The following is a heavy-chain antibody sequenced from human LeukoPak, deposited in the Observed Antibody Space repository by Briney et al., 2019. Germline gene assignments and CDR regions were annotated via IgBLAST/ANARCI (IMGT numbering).Heavy chain of an antibody. CDR1: GGTFSSYA. J-gene: IGHJ4*02. Sequence: SVKVSCKASGGTFSSYAISWVRQAPGQGLEWMGRIIPIFGIVNYAQKFQGRVTITADKSTSTAYMELSSLRSEDTAVYYCARVRYYDSSGYTSQLDYWGQGTLVTVSS. CDR2: IIPIFGIV. V-gene: IGHV1-69*04. CDR3: ARVRYYDSSGYTSQLDY. D-gene: IGHD3-22*01.